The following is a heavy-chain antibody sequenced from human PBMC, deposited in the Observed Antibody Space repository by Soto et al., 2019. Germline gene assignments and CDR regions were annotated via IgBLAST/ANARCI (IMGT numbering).Heavy chain of an antibody. D-gene: IGHD3-3*01. CDR2: ISGSGGST. CDR1: GFTFSSYA. V-gene: IGHV3-23*01. CDR3: AKDMLRITIFGVVTGEGGVDY. Sequence: GGSLRLSCAASGFTFSSYAMSWVRQAPGKGLEWVSAISGSGGSTYYADSVKGRFTISRDNSKNTLYLQMNSLRAEDTAVYYCAKDMLRITIFGVVTGEGGVDYWGQGTLVTVSS. J-gene: IGHJ4*02.